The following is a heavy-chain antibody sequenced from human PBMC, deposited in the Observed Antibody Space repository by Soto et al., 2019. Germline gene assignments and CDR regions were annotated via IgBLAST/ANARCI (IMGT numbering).Heavy chain of an antibody. V-gene: IGHV3-23*01. J-gene: IGHJ6*02. CDR3: AKVEGGVPGIAVAGILVSGYYYGMDV. Sequence: PGGSLRLSCAASGFTFSSYAMSWVRQAPGKGLEWVSAISGSGGSTYYADSVKGRFTISRDNSKNTLYLQMNSLRAEDTAVYYCAKVEGGVPGIAVAGILVSGYYYGMDVWGQGTTVTVSS. D-gene: IGHD6-19*01. CDR1: GFTFSSYA. CDR2: ISGSGGST.